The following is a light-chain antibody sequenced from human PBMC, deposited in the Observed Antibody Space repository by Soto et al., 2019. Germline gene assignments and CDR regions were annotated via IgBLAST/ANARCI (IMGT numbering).Light chain of an antibody. CDR3: QSYDSSLSGSKV. V-gene: IGLV1-40*01. Sequence: QSVLTQPPSVSADPGQRATISCTGTSSNIGAGFDVHWYQQFPGTAPKVLIYDNTSRPPAVPDRFSASKSGSSASLAISGLQAEDEADYYCQSYDSSLSGSKVFGTGTKVTVL. CDR1: SSNIGAGFD. J-gene: IGLJ1*01. CDR2: DNT.